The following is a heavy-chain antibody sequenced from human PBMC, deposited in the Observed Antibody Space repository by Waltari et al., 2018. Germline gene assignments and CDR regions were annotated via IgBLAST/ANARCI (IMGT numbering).Heavy chain of an antibody. CDR3: ARDYCSSATCYVNDAFDI. J-gene: IGHJ3*02. CDR2: IDGSGAGSRT. D-gene: IGHD2-2*01. Sequence: DVQLVESGGELVQPGGCPILSCAASGFPFSNSWLHWVATVPGKGLVWVARIDGSGAGSRTSYADSVKGRFTISRDNSKDTLYLQMNSLRAEDTAVYYCARDYCSSATCYVNDAFDIWGQGTMVTVSS. V-gene: IGHV3-74*01. CDR1: GFPFSNSW.